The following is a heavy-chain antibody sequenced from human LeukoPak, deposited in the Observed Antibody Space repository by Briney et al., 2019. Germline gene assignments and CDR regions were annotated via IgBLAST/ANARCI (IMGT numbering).Heavy chain of an antibody. CDR1: GGSISSGGYS. J-gene: IGHJ4*02. Sequence: SETLSLTCAVSGGSISSGGYSWSWIRQPPGKGLEWIGYIYCSGSTYYNPSLKSRVTISVDTSKNQFSLKLSSVTAADTAVYYCARVPSYCSGGSCYPTHFDYWGQGTLVTVSS. V-gene: IGHV4-30-4*08. CDR2: IYCSGST. CDR3: ARVPSYCSGGSCYPTHFDY. D-gene: IGHD2-15*01.